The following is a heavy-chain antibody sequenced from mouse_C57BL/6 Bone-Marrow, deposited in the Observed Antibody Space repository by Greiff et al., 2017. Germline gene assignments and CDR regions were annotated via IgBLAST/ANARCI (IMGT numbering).Heavy chain of an antibody. Sequence: QVQLKQPGAELVKPGASVKMSCKASGYTFTSYWITWVKQRPGQGLEWIGDIYPGSGSTNYNEKFKSKATLTVDTSSSTAYMQLSSLTSEDSAVYYCARHGNYGGYYAMDYWGQGTSVTVSS. D-gene: IGHD2-1*01. CDR3: ARHGNYGGYYAMDY. CDR1: GYTFTSYW. J-gene: IGHJ4*01. CDR2: IYPGSGST. V-gene: IGHV1-55*01.